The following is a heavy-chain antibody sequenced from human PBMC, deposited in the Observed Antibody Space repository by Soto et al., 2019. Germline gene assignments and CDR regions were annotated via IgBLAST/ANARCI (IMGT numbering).Heavy chain of an antibody. D-gene: IGHD3-22*01. V-gene: IGHV4-39*01. CDR1: CGSISSSSYY. CDR2: IYYSGST. Sequence: SETLSLTCTVSCGSISSSSYYWGWIRQPPGKGLEWIGSIYYSGSTYYNPSLKSRVTISVDTSKNQFSLTLSSVTAADTAVYYGARQRGGNSGYYYPYNGFDHCVQGSLVT. CDR3: ARQRGGNSGYYYPYNGFDH. J-gene: IGHJ5*02.